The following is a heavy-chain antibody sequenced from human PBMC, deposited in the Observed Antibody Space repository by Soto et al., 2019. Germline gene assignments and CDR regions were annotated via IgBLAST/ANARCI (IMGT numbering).Heavy chain of an antibody. CDR2: IYWDNDK. D-gene: IGHD1-1*01. Sequence: QITLKESGPTMLIPAQTLKLTCTFSGFSIITSGVGVGWMRQPPGKALEWLAFIYWDNDKRYSPSLNNRLTISKDTSKNQVILTMTNMDPVDTATYFCAHRRPWSSNWNSGWLDPWGQGILVTVSS. CDR1: GFSIITSGVG. J-gene: IGHJ5*02. V-gene: IGHV2-5*02. CDR3: AHRRPWSSNWNSGWLDP.